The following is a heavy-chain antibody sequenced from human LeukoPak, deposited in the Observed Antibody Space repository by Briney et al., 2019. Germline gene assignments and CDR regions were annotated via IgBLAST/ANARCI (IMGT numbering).Heavy chain of an antibody. J-gene: IGHJ4*02. Sequence: PSETLSLTCTVSGGSIGSYYWNWIRQAPGKGLEWIGYIHYSGSTNHNSSLKSRVTLSVDTSRNQYSLKLSSVTAADTAVYYCARDGVAGGFDYWGRGTLVTVSS. CDR3: ARDGVAGGFDY. V-gene: IGHV4-59*01. CDR1: GGSIGSYY. D-gene: IGHD6-19*01. CDR2: IHYSGST.